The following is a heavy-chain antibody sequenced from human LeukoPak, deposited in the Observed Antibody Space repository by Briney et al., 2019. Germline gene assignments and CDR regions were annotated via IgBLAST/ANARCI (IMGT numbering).Heavy chain of an antibody. J-gene: IGHJ5*02. CDR3: ATGPRNDP. CDR2: VHPDNGNT. Sequence: ASVKVSCKTSGYPFTRWEINWVRQAAGQGLEWLGWVHPDNGNTYYAQRFRGRVTMSRDTSTTTAYMELSGVRSNDTAVYFCATGPRNDPWGQGTLVTVSS. V-gene: IGHV1-8*01. CDR1: GYPFTRWE. D-gene: IGHD1-14*01.